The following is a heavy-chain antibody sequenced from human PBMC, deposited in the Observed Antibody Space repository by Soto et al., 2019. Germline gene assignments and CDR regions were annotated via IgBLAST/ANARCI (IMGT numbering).Heavy chain of an antibody. V-gene: IGHV3-30*18. D-gene: IGHD3-3*01. CDR1: GFSLSYFG. CDR3: VKTAHESYNFWIGYSHFDS. Sequence: QPGGSLRLSCAVSGFSLSYFGMHWVRQAPGKGLEWVAFMSYDGRSQYFRDSVKGRFTISRDTPKNTLYLQMDSLRVEDTAVYFCVKTAHESYNFWIGYSHFDSWGRGVLVTVSS. CDR2: MSYDGRSQ. J-gene: IGHJ4*02.